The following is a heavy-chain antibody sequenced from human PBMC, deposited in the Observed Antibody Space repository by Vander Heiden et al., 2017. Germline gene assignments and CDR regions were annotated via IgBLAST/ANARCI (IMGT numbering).Heavy chain of an antibody. V-gene: IGHV3-23*01. Sequence: EVQLLESGGGLVQPGESLRLSCAASGFTFSSFAMNWVRQAPGKGLEWVSAISGSGGRTYYADSVKGRSTISRDNSKNTLYLQMSSLRAEDTAVYYCARDSLTTVRGALYFFDFWGQGTLVTVSS. CDR1: GFTFSSFA. D-gene: IGHD4-17*01. CDR3: ARDSLTTVRGALYFFDF. CDR2: ISGSGGRT. J-gene: IGHJ4*02.